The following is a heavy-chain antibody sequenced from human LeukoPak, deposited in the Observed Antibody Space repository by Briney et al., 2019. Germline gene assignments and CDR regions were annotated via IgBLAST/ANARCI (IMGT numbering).Heavy chain of an antibody. CDR2: ISYDGSNK. V-gene: IGHV3-30*19. Sequence: PGRSLRLSRAASGFTFSRYGMHWVRQAPGKGLEWVAVISYDGSNKYYADSVKGRFTISRDNSKNTLYLQMNSLRAEDTAVYYCARVPGIAAAGQKYFDYWGQGTLVTVSS. D-gene: IGHD6-13*01. CDR1: GFTFSRYG. J-gene: IGHJ4*02. CDR3: ARVPGIAAAGQKYFDY.